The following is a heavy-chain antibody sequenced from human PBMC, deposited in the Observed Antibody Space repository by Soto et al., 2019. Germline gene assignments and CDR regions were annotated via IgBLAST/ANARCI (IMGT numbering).Heavy chain of an antibody. CDR2: IIPTLGTP. CDR1: GGIFSNFA. Sequence: QVQLVQSGAEVKKPGSSVKVSCKASGGIFSNFAFNWMRQAPGQGLEWMGGIIPTLGTPHYAQKFLGRVTITADESTRTVYMEMSSLTVEDTDVYYCARVGLGAYDSWGQGTLVIVSS. CDR3: ARVGLGAYDS. J-gene: IGHJ4*02. D-gene: IGHD6-19*01. V-gene: IGHV1-69*01.